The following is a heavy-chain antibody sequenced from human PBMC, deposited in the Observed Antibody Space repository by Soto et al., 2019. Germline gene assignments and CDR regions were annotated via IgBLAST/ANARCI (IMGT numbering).Heavy chain of an antibody. CDR3: ARLLVLDYYYGMDV. J-gene: IGHJ6*02. Sequence: QVQLVQSGAEVKKPGSSVKVSCKASGGTFSSYTISWVRQAPGQGLEWMGRIIPILGIANYGQKFQGRVTITADKSTSTAYMELSSLRSEDTAVYYCARLLVLDYYYGMDVWGQGTTVTVSS. V-gene: IGHV1-69*02. CDR2: IIPILGIA. CDR1: GGTFSSYT. D-gene: IGHD6-13*01.